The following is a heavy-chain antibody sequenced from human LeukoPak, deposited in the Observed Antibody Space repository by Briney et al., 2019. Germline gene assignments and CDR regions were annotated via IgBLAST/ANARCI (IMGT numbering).Heavy chain of an antibody. CDR2: NYHSGST. V-gene: IGHV4-30-2*01. D-gene: IGHD3-3*01. J-gene: IGHJ6*02. Sequence: SETLSLTCTVSGGSISSGGYYWSWIRQPPGKGLEWIGYNYHSGSTYYNPSLKSRVTISADRSKNQFSLKLSSVTAADTAVYYCARANLGEYFHGMDVWGQGTTVTVSS. CDR3: ARANLGEYFHGMDV. CDR1: GGSISSGGYY.